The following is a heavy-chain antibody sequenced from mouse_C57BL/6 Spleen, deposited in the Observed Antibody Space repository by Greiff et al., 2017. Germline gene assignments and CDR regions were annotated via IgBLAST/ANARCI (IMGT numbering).Heavy chain of an antibody. CDR1: GYAFSSSW. CDR2: IYPGDGDT. Sequence: QVQLQQSGPELVKPGASVKISCKASGYAFSSSWMNWVKQRPGKGLEWIGRIYPGDGDTNYNGKFKGKATLTADKSSSTAYMQLSSLTSEDSAVYFCARGEGSSPFDYWGQGTTLTVSS. CDR3: ARGEGSSPFDY. V-gene: IGHV1-82*01. J-gene: IGHJ2*01. D-gene: IGHD1-1*01.